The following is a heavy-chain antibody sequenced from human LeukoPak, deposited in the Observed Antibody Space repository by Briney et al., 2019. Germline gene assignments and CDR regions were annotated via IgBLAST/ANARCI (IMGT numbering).Heavy chain of an antibody. CDR3: ATYRSSWYGSKSFQH. CDR1: GGTFSSYA. D-gene: IGHD6-13*01. J-gene: IGHJ1*01. CDR2: IIPIFGTA. V-gene: IGHV1-69*06. Sequence: SVKVSCKASGGTFSSYAISWVRQAPGQGLEWMGGIIPIFGTANYAQKFQGRVTITADKFTSTAYMELSSLRSEDTAVYYCATYRSSWYGSKSFQHWGQGTLVTVSS.